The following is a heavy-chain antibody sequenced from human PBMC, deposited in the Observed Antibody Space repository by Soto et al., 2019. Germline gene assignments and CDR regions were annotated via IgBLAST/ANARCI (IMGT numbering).Heavy chain of an antibody. V-gene: IGHV4-61*01. Sequence: SETLSLTCTVSGGSVSSGSYYWSWIRQPPGKGLEWIGYIYYSGSTNYNPSLKSRVTISVDTSKNQFSLKLSSVTAADTAVYDCARDRVAEPFKHWGQGTMVTVSP. CDR2: IYYSGST. CDR3: ARDRVAEPFKH. J-gene: IGHJ1*01. CDR1: GGSVSSGSYY.